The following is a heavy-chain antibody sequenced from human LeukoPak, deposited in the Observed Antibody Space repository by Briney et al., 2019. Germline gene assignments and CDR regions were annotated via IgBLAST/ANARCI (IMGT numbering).Heavy chain of an antibody. CDR3: ARVIQRWLQFEAFDI. D-gene: IGHD5-24*01. Sequence: SETLSLTCTVSGGSISSYYWSWIRQPPGKGLEWIGYIYYSGSTNYNPSLKSPVTISVDTSKNQFSLKLSSVTAADTAVYYCARVIQRWLQFEAFDIWGQGTMVTVSS. CDR2: IYYSGST. J-gene: IGHJ3*02. V-gene: IGHV4-59*01. CDR1: GGSISSYY.